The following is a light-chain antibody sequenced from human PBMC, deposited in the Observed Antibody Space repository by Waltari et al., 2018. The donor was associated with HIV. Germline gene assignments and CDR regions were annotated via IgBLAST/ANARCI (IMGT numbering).Light chain of an antibody. CDR2: GAS. J-gene: IGKJ1*01. CDR1: QTVSSSD. V-gene: IGKV3-20*01. CDR3: QRHDFSFRT. Sequence: VLTQSPGTLSLSPGERATISCRASQTVSSSDLAWYQQKSGQSPRLLIYGASSRATGIPERFSGSGSGTDFTLTISRLEPEDFAVYYCQRHDFSFRTFGQGTKVEIK.